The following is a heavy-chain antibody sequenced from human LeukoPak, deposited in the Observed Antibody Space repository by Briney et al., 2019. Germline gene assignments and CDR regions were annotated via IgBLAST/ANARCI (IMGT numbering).Heavy chain of an antibody. CDR1: GNTFTGYY. CDR2: INPNSGGT. CDR3: YSSSSGSYYYYYGMDV. Sequence: ASVKVSCKASGNTFTGYYMHWVRQAPGQGLEWMGWINPNSGGTNYAQRFQGRVTMTRDTSISTAYTELSRLRSDDTAVYYCYSSSSGSYYYYYGMDVWGQGTTVTVSS. J-gene: IGHJ6*02. V-gene: IGHV1-2*02. D-gene: IGHD6-6*01.